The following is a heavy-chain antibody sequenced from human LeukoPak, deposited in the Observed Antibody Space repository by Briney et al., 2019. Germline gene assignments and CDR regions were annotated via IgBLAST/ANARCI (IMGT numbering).Heavy chain of an antibody. Sequence: GSVKDSCKVSGHSLAELAMHWVRPAPGKGLGWVGGFDPEEGVTFYAQEVLGRVSMTEDTSTDTAYMELSSLTSEDTAVYYCAILPLTVVTPLDVWGQGTTVTVSS. V-gene: IGHV1-24*01. CDR1: GHSLAELA. CDR3: AILPLTVVTPLDV. J-gene: IGHJ6*02. CDR2: FDPEEGVT. D-gene: IGHD4-23*01.